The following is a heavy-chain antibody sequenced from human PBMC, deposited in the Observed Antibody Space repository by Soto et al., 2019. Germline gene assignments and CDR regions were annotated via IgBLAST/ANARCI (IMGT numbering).Heavy chain of an antibody. Sequence: SETLSLTCTVSGGSISGYYWTWIRQPPGRGLAYIGDIFYTGSTNYNPSLESRVSISVEAAKNQFSLKLTSVTAADTAVYYCERVTTGYLDYWGQGTLVTVSS. D-gene: IGHD3-9*01. CDR2: IFYTGST. CDR1: GGSISGYY. V-gene: IGHV4-59*01. CDR3: ERVTTGYLDY. J-gene: IGHJ4*02.